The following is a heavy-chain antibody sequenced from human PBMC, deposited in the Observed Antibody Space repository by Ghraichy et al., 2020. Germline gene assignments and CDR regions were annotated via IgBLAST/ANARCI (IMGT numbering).Heavy chain of an antibody. V-gene: IGHV3-9*01. CDR1: GSIFADYA. CDR3: VKEGVNWGNDAFDI. Sequence: GGSLRLSCAASGSIFADYAMHWVRQAPGKGLEWVSSISWNSGSIDYTDSVRGRFTISRDNARNSLYLQMSSLRPEDTALYYCVKEGVNWGNDAFDIWGQGTLVIVSS. CDR2: ISWNSGSI. J-gene: IGHJ3*02. D-gene: IGHD7-27*01.